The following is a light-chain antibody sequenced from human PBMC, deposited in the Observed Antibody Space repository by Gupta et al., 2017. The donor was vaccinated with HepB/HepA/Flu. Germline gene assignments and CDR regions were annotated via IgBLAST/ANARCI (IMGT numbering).Light chain of an antibody. J-gene: IGKJ5*01. CDR3: QHYGSSLT. CDR1: QRIFSSY. V-gene: IGKV3-20*01. Sequence: EVLLTQSPGTLSLSPGGRATLSCRASQRIFSSYLAWYQQKPGQAPRLLIYGASTRATGIPDRFSCSGSERDFTLTISRLEPEDFAVYYFQHYGSSLTFGQGTRLEIK. CDR2: GAS.